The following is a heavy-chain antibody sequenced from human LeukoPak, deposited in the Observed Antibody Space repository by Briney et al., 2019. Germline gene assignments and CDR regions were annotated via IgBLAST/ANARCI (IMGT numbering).Heavy chain of an antibody. D-gene: IGHD4-17*01. CDR3: ARDYGDYFDY. Sequence: SETLSLTCTVSGGSISSSSYYWGWIRQPPGKGLEWIGSIYYSGSTYYNPSLKSRVTISLDTSQNQFSLKLSSVTAADTAVYFCARDYGDYFDYWGQGTLVTVSS. J-gene: IGHJ4*02. V-gene: IGHV4-39*07. CDR2: IYYSGST. CDR1: GGSISSSSYY.